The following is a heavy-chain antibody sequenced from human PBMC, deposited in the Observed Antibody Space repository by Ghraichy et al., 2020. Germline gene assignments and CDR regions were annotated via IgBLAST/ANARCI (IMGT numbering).Heavy chain of an antibody. CDR3: ARDQLTSSIVVVYDAFDI. J-gene: IGHJ3*02. CDR1: GFTFSSYS. V-gene: IGHV3-48*02. D-gene: IGHD3-22*01. CDR2: ISSSSSTI. Sequence: LSLTCAASGFTFSSYSMNWVRQAPGKGLEWVSYISSSSSTIYYADSVKGRFTISRDNAKNSLYLQMNSLRDEDTAVYYCARDQLTSSIVVVYDAFDIWGQGTMVTVSS.